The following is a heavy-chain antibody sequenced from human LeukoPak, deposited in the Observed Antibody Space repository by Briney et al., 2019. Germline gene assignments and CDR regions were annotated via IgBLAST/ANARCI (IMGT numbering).Heavy chain of an antibody. CDR1: GGSISSSSYY. Sequence: PSEALSLTCTVSGGSISSSSYYWGWIRRPPGKGLEWIGSIYYSGSTSYNPSLKSRVTISVDASKNQFSLKLSSVTAADTAVYYCARHGRYYDILTGYYYWFDPWGQGTLVTVSS. D-gene: IGHD3-9*01. CDR3: ARHGRYYDILTGYYYWFDP. J-gene: IGHJ5*02. V-gene: IGHV4-39*01. CDR2: IYYSGST.